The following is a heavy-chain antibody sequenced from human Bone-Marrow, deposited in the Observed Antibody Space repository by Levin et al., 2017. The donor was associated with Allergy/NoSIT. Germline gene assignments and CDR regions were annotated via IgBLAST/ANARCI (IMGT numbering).Heavy chain of an antibody. CDR3: ARGWFGELLSH. Sequence: GESLKISCAASGFTVSSNYMSWVXQAXGKGPEWVSVIYSGGSTYYADSVKGRFTISRDNSKNTLYLQMNSLRAEDTAVYYCARGWFGELLSHWGQGTLVTVSS. CDR2: IYSGGST. V-gene: IGHV3-53*01. J-gene: IGHJ4*02. CDR1: GFTVSSNY. D-gene: IGHD3-10*01.